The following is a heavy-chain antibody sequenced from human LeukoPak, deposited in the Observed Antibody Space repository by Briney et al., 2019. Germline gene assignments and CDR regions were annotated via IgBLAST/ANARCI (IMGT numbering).Heavy chain of an antibody. CDR3: ARARGYYYDSSGLFDY. CDR2: IYHSGST. V-gene: IGHV4-38-2*02. D-gene: IGHD3-22*01. J-gene: IGHJ4*02. CDR1: GYSISSGYY. Sequence: PSETLSLTCTVSGYSISSGYYWGWIRQPPGKGLEWIGSIYHSGSTYYNPSLKSRVTISVDTSKNQFSLKLSSVTAADTAVYYCARARGYYYDSSGLFDYWGQGTLVTVSS.